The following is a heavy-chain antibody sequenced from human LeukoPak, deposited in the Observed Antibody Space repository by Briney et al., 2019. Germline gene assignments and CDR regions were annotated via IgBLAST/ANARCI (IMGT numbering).Heavy chain of an antibody. V-gene: IGHV3-33*06. CDR2: IWYDGSNK. D-gene: IGHD5-24*01. CDR3: AKDMGDGYNYDY. Sequence: GGSLRLSCAASGFTFSSCGMHWVRQAPGKGLEWVAVIWYDGSNKYYADSVKGRFTISRDNSKNTLYLQMNSLRAEDTAVYYCAKDMGDGYNYDYWGQGTLVTVSS. CDR1: GFTFSSCG. J-gene: IGHJ4*02.